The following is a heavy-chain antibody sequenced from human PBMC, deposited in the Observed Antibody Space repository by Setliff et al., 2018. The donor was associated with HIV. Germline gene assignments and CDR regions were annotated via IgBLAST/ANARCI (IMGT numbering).Heavy chain of an antibody. Sequence: SETLSLTCAVYGGSFSGYYWSWIRQSPEKGLEWIGEIHHSRRTNYSPSLKSRVAISLDTSKNQFSLKLSSVTAADTAVYYCARDIQAAGTGWFDPWGQGTLVTVSS. D-gene: IGHD6-13*01. V-gene: IGHV4-34*01. CDR2: IHHSRRT. J-gene: IGHJ5*02. CDR1: GGSFSGYY. CDR3: ARDIQAAGTGWFDP.